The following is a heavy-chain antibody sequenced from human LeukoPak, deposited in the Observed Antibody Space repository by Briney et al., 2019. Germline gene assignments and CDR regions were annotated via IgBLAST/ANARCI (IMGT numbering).Heavy chain of an antibody. V-gene: IGHV4-34*01. CDR2: INHSGST. CDR3: ARGGAAAGRSADY. CDR1: GGSFSGYY. D-gene: IGHD6-13*01. Sequence: SETLSLTCAVYGGSFSGYYWSWIRQPPGKGLEWIGEINHSGSTNYNPSLKSRVTISVDTSKNQFSLKLSSVTAAGTAVYYCARGGAAAGRSADYWGQGTLVTVSS. J-gene: IGHJ4*02.